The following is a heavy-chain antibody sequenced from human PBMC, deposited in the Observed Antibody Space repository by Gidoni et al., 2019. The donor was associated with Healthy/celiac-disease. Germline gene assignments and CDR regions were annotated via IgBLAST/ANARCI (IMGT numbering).Heavy chain of an antibody. J-gene: IGHJ5*02. D-gene: IGHD4-17*01. CDR2: IYYSGST. Sequence: DGLEWIGSIYYSGSTYYNPSLKSRVTISVDTSKNQFSLKLSSVTAADTAVYYCARQEYGDYGNWFDPWGQGTLVTVSS. CDR3: ARQEYGDYGNWFDP. V-gene: IGHV4-39*01.